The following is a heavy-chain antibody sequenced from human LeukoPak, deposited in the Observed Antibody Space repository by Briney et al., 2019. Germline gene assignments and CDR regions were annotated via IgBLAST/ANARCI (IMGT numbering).Heavy chain of an antibody. CDR2: INHSGST. Sequence: SETLSLTCAVYGGAFSGYYWSWIRQPPGKGLEWIGEINHSGSTNYNPSLKSGVSISVDTSNNEFSLKLSSVTAADTAVYYCARGVGSSWYYYYYMDVWGKGTTVTVSS. J-gene: IGHJ6*03. CDR3: ARGVGSSWYYYYYMDV. D-gene: IGHD6-13*01. V-gene: IGHV4-34*01. CDR1: GGAFSGYY.